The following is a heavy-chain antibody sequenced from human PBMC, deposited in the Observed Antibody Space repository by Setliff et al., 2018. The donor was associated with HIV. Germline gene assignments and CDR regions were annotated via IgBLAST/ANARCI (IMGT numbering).Heavy chain of an antibody. CDR3: ARGRSDFNYWSGYYGWLDP. V-gene: IGHV4-59*08. CDR2: IYYSGST. Sequence: SETLSLTCTVSDASISNYHWSWIRQPPGKGLEWIGYIYYSGSTNYNPSLKSRVTISIDTSTNQSSLKLSSVTAADTAVYYCARGRSDFNYWSGYYGWLDPWGQGILVTVSS. D-gene: IGHD3-3*01. CDR1: DASISNYH. J-gene: IGHJ5*02.